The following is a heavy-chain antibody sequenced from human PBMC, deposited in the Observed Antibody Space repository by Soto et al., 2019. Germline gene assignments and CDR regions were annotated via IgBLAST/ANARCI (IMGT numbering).Heavy chain of an antibody. V-gene: IGHV1-3*01. CDR1: GYTFTSYA. D-gene: IGHD2-2*01. CDR2: INAGNGNT. CDR3: ARDRNCSSTSCMTP. Sequence: ASVKVSCKASGYTFTSYAMHWVRQAPGQRLEWMGWINAGNGNTKYSQKFQGRVTITRDTSASTAYMELSSLRSEDTAVYYRARDRNCSSTSCMTPWGQGTLVTVSS. J-gene: IGHJ5*02.